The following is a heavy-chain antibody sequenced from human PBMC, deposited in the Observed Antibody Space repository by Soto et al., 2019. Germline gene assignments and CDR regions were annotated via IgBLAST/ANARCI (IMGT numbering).Heavy chain of an antibody. CDR2: IDWDDDK. Sequence: SGPTLVNPTQTLTLTCTFSGFSLITIVMCVILILHRPFNSLEWLALIDWDDDKYYSTSLKTRLTISKDTSKNQVVLTMTNMDPVDTATYYCARILGYCSSTSCNNWFDPWGQGTLVTVSS. CDR3: ARILGYCSSTSCNNWFDP. V-gene: IGHV2-70*01. J-gene: IGHJ5*02. D-gene: IGHD2-2*01. CDR1: GFSLITIVMC.